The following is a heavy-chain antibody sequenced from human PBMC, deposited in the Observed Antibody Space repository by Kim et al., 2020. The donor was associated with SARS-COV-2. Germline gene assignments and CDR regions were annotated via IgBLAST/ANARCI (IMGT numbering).Heavy chain of an antibody. Sequence: SETLSLTCTASGGSISSYYWSWIRQPPGKGLEWIGYIYYSGSTNYNPSLKSRVTISVDTSKNQFSLKLSSVTAADTAVYYCARFRGGGGAYWGQGTLVTV. J-gene: IGHJ4*02. V-gene: IGHV4-59*13. CDR1: GGSISSYY. CDR3: ARFRGGGGAY. CDR2: IYYSGST. D-gene: IGHD1-26*01.